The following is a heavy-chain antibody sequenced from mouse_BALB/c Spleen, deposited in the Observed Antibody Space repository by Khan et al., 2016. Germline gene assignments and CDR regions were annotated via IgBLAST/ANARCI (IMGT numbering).Heavy chain of an antibody. Sequence: QLEESGPDLVKPSQSLSLTCTVTGYSITSGYSWHWIRQFPGNKLEWMGYIHYSGVTNYNPSLKSRISITRDTSKNQFFLQLNSVTTEDTDTYYCTRYRYGSGPWFAYWGQGTLVTVSA. D-gene: IGHD1-1*01. CDR2: IHYSGVT. CDR1: GYSITSGYS. CDR3: TRYRYGSGPWFAY. J-gene: IGHJ3*01. V-gene: IGHV3-1*02.